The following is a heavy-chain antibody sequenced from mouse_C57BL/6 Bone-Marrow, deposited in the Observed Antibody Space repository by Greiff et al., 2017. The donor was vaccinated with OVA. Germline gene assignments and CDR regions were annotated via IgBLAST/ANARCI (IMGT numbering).Heavy chain of an antibody. CDR1: GYAFTNYL. Sequence: VQLQQSGAELVRPGPSVKVSCKASGYAFTNYLIEWVKQRPGQGLEWIGVINPGSGGTNYNEKFKGKATLTADKSSSTAYMQLSSLTSEDSAVYLCARRGSRWPDYWGQGTTLTVSS. CDR2: INPGSGGT. J-gene: IGHJ2*01. V-gene: IGHV1-54*01. CDR3: ARRGSRWPDY. D-gene: IGHD1-1*02.